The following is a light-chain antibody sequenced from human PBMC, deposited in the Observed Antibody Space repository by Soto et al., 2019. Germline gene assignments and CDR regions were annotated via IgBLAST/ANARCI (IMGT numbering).Light chain of an antibody. CDR3: QQYNNWPIT. CDR1: QSVAEN. Sequence: EVVMTQSPATLSVSPGERVTLSCRSSQSVAENLAWFQQKPGQGPRLLIYGASTRATGIPARFSGSGSETDFTLTISSLRSEDSAVYHCQQYNNWPITFGQGIRLEI. J-gene: IGKJ5*01. CDR2: GAS. V-gene: IGKV3-15*01.